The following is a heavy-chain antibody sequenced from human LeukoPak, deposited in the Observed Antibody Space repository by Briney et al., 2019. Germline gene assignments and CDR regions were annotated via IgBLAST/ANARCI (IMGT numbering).Heavy chain of an antibody. J-gene: IGHJ4*02. CDR1: GFTFSSYA. CDR2: ISGISGST. CDR3: ARDFTVTSFDY. V-gene: IGHV3-23*01. Sequence: GGSLRLSCAASGFTFSSYAMSWVRQAPGKGLEWVSGISGISGSTYYADSVKGRFTISRDNSKNTLYLQMNSLRAEDTAVYYCARDFTVTSFDYWGQGTLVTVSS. D-gene: IGHD4-17*01.